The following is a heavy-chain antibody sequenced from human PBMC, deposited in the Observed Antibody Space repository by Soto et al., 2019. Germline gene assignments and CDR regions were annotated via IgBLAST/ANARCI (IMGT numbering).Heavy chain of an antibody. D-gene: IGHD3-22*01. CDR3: AKVADYYDSSGYYQTLDY. V-gene: IGHV3-23*01. J-gene: IGHJ4*02. CDR1: GFTFSSYA. CDR2: ISGSGGST. Sequence: EVQLLESGGGLVQPGGSLRLSCAASGFTFSSYAMSWVRQAPGKGLEWVSAISGSGGSTYYADSVKGRFTISRDNSKNTLYLQMHSLRAEDTAVYYCAKVADYYDSSGYYQTLDYWGQGTLVTVSS.